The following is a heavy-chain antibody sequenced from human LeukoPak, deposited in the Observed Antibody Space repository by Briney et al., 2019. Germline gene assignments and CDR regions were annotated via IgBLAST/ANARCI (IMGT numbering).Heavy chain of an antibody. CDR3: AKISGYDWDDAFDI. CDR1: GGSISSYY. J-gene: IGHJ3*02. Sequence: SETLSLTCTVSGGSISSYYWSWIRQPPGKGLEWIGYIYYSGSTNYNPSLKSRVTISVDTSKNQISLKLSFVTAADTAVYYCAKISGYDWDDAFDIWGQGTMVTVSS. D-gene: IGHD5-12*01. V-gene: IGHV4-59*12. CDR2: IYYSGST.